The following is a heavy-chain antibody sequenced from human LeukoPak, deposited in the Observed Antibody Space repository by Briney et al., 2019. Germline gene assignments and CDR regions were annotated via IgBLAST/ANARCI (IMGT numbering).Heavy chain of an antibody. CDR2: INPNSGGT. D-gene: IGHD6-13*01. J-gene: IGHJ4*02. V-gene: IGHV1-2*02. Sequence: ASVKVSCKASGYTFTGYYMHWVRQAPGQGLEWMGWINPNSGGTNYAQNLQGRVTMTRDTSISTAYMDLSGLRSDDTAMYYCARDSRYSSNWYYAGWGQGTPVTVSS. CDR1: GYTFTGYY. CDR3: ARDSRYSSNWYYAG.